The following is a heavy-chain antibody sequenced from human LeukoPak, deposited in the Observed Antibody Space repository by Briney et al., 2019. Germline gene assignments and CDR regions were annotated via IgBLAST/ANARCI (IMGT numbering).Heavy chain of an antibody. J-gene: IGHJ4*02. D-gene: IGHD5-18*01. CDR2: ISGSGGST. CDR1: GFTFDDYG. Sequence: GGSLRLSCAASGFTFDDYGMSWVRQAPGKGLEWVSAISGSGGSTYYADSVKGRFTISRDNSKNTLYLQMNSLRAEDTAVYYCARYTAMTFDYWGQGTLVTVSS. CDR3: ARYTAMTFDY. V-gene: IGHV3-23*01.